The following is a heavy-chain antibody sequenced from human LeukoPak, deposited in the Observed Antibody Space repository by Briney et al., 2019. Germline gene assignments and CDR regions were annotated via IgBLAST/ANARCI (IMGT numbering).Heavy chain of an antibody. Sequence: VASVKVSCKASGGTFSSYAISWVRQAPGQGLEWMGGIIPIFGTANYAQKFQGRVTITADESTSTAYMELSSLRSEDTAVYYCARDMGGVFDYWGQGTLVTVSS. V-gene: IGHV1-69*13. CDR3: ARDMGGVFDY. J-gene: IGHJ4*02. CDR2: IIPIFGTA. D-gene: IGHD1-26*01. CDR1: GGTFSSYA.